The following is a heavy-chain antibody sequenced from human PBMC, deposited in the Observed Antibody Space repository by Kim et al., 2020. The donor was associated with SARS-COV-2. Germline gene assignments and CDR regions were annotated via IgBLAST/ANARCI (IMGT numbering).Heavy chain of an antibody. V-gene: IGHV3-53*04. CDR3: AGRGGVGAMANAFDI. J-gene: IGHJ3*02. D-gene: IGHD1-26*01. Sequence: ASVKDQFTLSEHNSITTLYLQMNSLRAEDTAVYYCAGRGGVGAMANAFDIWGQGTMVTVSS.